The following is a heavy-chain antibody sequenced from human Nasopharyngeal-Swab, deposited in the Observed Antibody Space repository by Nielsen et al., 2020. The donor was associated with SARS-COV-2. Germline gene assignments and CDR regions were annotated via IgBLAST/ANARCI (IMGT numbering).Heavy chain of an antibody. CDR3: ARVGGLWSAGFYYYYMDV. CDR2: IYHSGST. D-gene: IGHD3-3*01. V-gene: IGHV4-34*13. J-gene: IGHJ6*03. Sequence: WIRQPPGKGLEWIGEIYHSGSTNYNPSLKSRVTISVDTSKNQFSLKLSSVTAADTAVYYRARVGGLWSAGFYYYYMDVWGKGTTVTVSS.